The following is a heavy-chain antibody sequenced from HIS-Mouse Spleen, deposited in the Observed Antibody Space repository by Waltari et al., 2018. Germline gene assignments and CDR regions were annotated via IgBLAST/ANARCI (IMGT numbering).Heavy chain of an antibody. CDR2: IDYSGVT. CDR3: AREIPYSSSWYDWYFDL. Sequence: QLQLQESGPGLVKPSETLSLTCTVSGGSISSSSYYWGWIRQPPGKGLEWIGRIDYSGVTYYNPALKSRVTISVGTSKNQVSLKRGSVTAADTAVYYCAREIPYSSSWYDWYFDLWGRGTLVTVSS. V-gene: IGHV4-39*07. CDR1: GGSISSSSYY. J-gene: IGHJ2*01. D-gene: IGHD6-13*01.